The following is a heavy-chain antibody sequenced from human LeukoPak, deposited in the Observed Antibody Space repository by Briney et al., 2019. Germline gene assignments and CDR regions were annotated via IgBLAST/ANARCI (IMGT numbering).Heavy chain of an antibody. CDR1: GGTFSSYA. CDR3: ARARTFHSSSWYSY. Sequence: ASVKVSYKASGGTFSSYAISWVRQAPGQGLEWMGGIIPIFGTANYAQKFQGRVTITADESTSTAYMELSSLRSEGTAVYYCARARTFHSSSWYSYWGQGTLVTVSS. D-gene: IGHD6-13*01. V-gene: IGHV1-69*13. CDR2: IIPIFGTA. J-gene: IGHJ4*02.